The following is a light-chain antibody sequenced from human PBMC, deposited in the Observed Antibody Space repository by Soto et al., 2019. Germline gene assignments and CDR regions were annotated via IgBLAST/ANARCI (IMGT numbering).Light chain of an antibody. CDR2: GAS. CDR3: QQYGSSPFT. J-gene: IGKJ3*01. V-gene: IGKV3-20*01. Sequence: EIVLTQSPGTLSLSPGERATLSCRASQSVSSNYLAWYQQKPGQAPRLLIYGASSRATGIPDRFSGSGSGTDVTLTISRLEPEDFAVYYCQQYGSSPFTFGPGTKVDIK. CDR1: QSVSSNY.